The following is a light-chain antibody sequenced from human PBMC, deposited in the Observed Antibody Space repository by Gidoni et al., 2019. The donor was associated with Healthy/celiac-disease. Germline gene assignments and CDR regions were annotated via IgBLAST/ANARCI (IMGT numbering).Light chain of an antibody. CDR2: DAS. CDR1: QSVSSY. J-gene: IGKJ4*01. CDR3: QQRSNWPPT. V-gene: IGKV3-11*01. Sequence: VFTQSPATLSFSPGERATLSCRASQSVSSYLAWYQQKPGQAPRLLIYDASNRATGIPARFSGSGSGTDFTLTISSLEPEDFAVYYCQQRSNWPPTFXGXTKVEIK.